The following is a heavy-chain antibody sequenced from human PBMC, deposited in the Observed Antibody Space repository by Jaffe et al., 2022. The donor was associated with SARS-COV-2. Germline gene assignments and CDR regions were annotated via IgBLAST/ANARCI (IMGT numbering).Heavy chain of an antibody. Sequence: QVQLVESGGGVVQPGRSLRLSCAASGFTFSSYAMHWVRQAPGKGLEWVAVISYDGSNKYYADSVKGRFTISRDNSKNTLYLQMNSLRAEDTAVYYCARGRPFCSGGSCRAFDIWGQGTMVTVSS. J-gene: IGHJ3*02. CDR2: ISYDGSNK. CDR1: GFTFSSYA. D-gene: IGHD2-15*01. CDR3: ARGRPFCSGGSCRAFDI. V-gene: IGHV3-30-3*01.